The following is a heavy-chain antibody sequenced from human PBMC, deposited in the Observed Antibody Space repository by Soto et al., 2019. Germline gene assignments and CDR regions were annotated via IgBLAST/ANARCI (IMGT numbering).Heavy chain of an antibody. J-gene: IGHJ4*02. Sequence: GGSLRLSCAGSGFTFSNYAISWVRQAPGKGLAWVSAISGSGGSTYYADSVKGRFTISRDNSKNTLYLQMNSLRAEDTALYYCAKVPVGATGRFDYWGQGTLVTSPQ. D-gene: IGHD1-26*01. CDR2: ISGSGGST. V-gene: IGHV3-23*01. CDR1: GFTFSNYA. CDR3: AKVPVGATGRFDY.